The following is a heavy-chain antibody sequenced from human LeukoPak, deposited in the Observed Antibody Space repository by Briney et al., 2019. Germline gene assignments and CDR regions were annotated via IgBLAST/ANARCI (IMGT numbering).Heavy chain of an antibody. CDR2: ISYDGSNK. CDR1: GFTFSSYA. Sequence: GGSLRLSCAASGFTFSSYAMHWVRQAPGKGLEWVAVISYDGSNKYYADSVKGRFTISRDNSKNTLYLQMYSLRAEDTAVYYCAKDGTGSGQSYYYYYYYMDVWGKGTTVTVSS. D-gene: IGHD3-10*01. CDR3: AKDGTGSGQSYYYYYYYMDV. V-gene: IGHV3-30-3*01. J-gene: IGHJ6*03.